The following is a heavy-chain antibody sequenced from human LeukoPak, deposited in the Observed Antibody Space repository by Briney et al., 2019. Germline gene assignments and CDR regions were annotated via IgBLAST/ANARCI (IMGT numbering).Heavy chain of an antibody. CDR3: AREGITMVPDY. J-gene: IGHJ4*02. V-gene: IGHV1-46*01. D-gene: IGHD3-10*01. CDR1: GYTFTSYY. Sequence: ASVKVSCKASGYTFTSYYMHWVRQAPGQGLEWMGIINPSGGSTTYAQKFQGRVTMTRDTSTSTVYMELNSLRSEDTAVYYCAREGITMVPDYWGQGTLVTVSS. CDR2: INPSGGST.